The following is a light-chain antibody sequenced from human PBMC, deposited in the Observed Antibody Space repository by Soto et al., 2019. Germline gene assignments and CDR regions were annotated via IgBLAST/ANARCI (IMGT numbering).Light chain of an antibody. CDR3: TSYTSTITLYV. CDR1: SSDVGRYTY. V-gene: IGLV2-14*01. J-gene: IGLJ1*01. Sequence: QSVLTQPASVSGSPGQSITISCAGTSSDVGRYTYVSWYQQHPGKAPKLIIYDVYNRPSGVSNRFSGSKSGNTASLTISGLRAEDEVDYSSTSYTSTITLYVFGGGTNLPVL. CDR2: DVY.